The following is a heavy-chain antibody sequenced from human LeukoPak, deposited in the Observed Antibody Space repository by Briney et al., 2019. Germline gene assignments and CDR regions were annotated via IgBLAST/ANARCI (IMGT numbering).Heavy chain of an antibody. CDR2: IIPIFGSA. D-gene: IGHD1-26*01. CDR1: GGTFSSYA. CDR3: ARDIGRPEGGYYYMDV. Sequence: SVKVSCKASGGTFSSYAISWVRQAPGQGLEWMGGIIPIFGSAIYAQKFQGRVTITADTSTSTAYMELTSLRSEDTAMYYCARDIGRPEGGYYYMDVWGKGTTVIVSS. V-gene: IGHV1-69*06. J-gene: IGHJ6*03.